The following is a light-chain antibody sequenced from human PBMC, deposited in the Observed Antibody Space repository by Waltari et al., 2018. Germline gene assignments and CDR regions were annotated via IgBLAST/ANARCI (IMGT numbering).Light chain of an antibody. Sequence: SYELTQPPSVSMSPGQTAIITCSGNKLGDKYACWYQQKPGQSPVPVIYEDKKRPSGIPERFSCSNSGNTATLTISETQAMDEADYYCQAWDSPTYVVFGGGTKLTVL. CDR3: QAWDSPTYVV. CDR1: KLGDKY. V-gene: IGLV3-1*01. J-gene: IGLJ2*01. CDR2: EDK.